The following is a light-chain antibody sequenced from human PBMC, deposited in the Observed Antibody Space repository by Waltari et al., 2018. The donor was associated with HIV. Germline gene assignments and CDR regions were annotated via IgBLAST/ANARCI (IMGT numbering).Light chain of an antibody. V-gene: IGLV2-14*01. Sequence: QSALTQPASVSGSPGQSITISCTGISSDIGGYTSVSWYQQHPGKAPKLMIYEVSDRPSGVSFRFSGSKSGNTASLTISGLQAEDEGDYYCASYTSSNVVFGGGTKLTVL. CDR3: ASYTSSNVV. J-gene: IGLJ3*02. CDR2: EVS. CDR1: SSDIGGYTS.